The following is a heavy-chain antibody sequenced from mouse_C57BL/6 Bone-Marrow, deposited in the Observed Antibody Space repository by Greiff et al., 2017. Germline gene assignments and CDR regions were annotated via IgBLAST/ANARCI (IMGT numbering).Heavy chain of an antibody. Sequence: DVQLQESGPGLAKPSQTLSFTCSVTGYSITSDYWNWIRKFPGNKLEYMGNISYSGSTYYNPSLKSRNSITRDTSKNQYYLQLNSVTTENTATYYCAEYRLYSTVAMDYWGQGTSVTVSS. V-gene: IGHV3-8*01. CDR2: ISYSGST. J-gene: IGHJ4*01. CDR1: GYSITSDY. CDR3: AEYRLYSTVAMDY.